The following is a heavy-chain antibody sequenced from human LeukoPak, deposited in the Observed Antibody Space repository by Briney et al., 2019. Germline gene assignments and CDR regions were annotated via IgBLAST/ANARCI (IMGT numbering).Heavy chain of an antibody. V-gene: IGHV4-59*01. Sequence: SETLSLTCTVSGGSISSYYWTWIRQSPGTGLEWIGYIHDSVNTDYNPSLKSRVTISGDTSNKQFSLKLNSVTAADTAVYYCARGRITIFGVVTPHFDYWGQGTLVTVSS. CDR1: GGSISSYY. J-gene: IGHJ4*02. CDR2: IHDSVNT. D-gene: IGHD3-3*01. CDR3: ARGRITIFGVVTPHFDY.